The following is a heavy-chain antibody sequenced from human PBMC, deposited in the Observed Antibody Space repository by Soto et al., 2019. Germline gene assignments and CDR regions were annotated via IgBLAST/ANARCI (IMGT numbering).Heavy chain of an antibody. D-gene: IGHD3-9*01. J-gene: IGHJ6*03. CDR1: GGSISSYY. CDR3: ARRRGGLRYFDSPPKRTYYYYMDV. Sequence: SETLSLTCTVSGGSISSYYWSWIRQPPGKGLEWIGYIYYSGSTNYNPSLKSRVTISVDTSKNQFSLKLSSVTAADTAVYHCARRRGGLRYFDSPPKRTYYYYMDVWGKGTTVTVSS. CDR2: IYYSGST. V-gene: IGHV4-59*08.